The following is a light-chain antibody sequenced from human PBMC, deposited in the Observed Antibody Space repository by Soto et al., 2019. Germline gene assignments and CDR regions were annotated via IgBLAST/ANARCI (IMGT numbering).Light chain of an antibody. V-gene: IGKV3D-20*02. CDR2: DAS. CDR3: QQRSNWSIT. J-gene: IGKJ5*01. Sequence: IGVTHSQGTLSLSPGERATLXXXXSQIVNNNYLAWYQQKPGQAPRLLIYDASNRATGIPARFSGSGSGTDFTLTISSLEPEDFAVYYCQQRSNWSITFGQGTRLEI. CDR1: QIVNNNY.